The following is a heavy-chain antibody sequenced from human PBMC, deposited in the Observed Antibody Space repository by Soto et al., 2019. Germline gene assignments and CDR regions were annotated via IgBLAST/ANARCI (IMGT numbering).Heavy chain of an antibody. V-gene: IGHV3-9*01. Sequence: EVQLVESGGGLVQPGRSLRLSCAASGFTFDDYAMHWVRQAPGKGLEWVSGISWNSGSIGYADSVKGRFTISRDNAKNSLYLQMNSLRAEDTALYYCAKDISATLIAVAGYEYFQHWGQGTLVTVSS. CDR3: AKDISATLIAVAGYEYFQH. D-gene: IGHD6-19*01. CDR1: GFTFDDYA. CDR2: ISWNSGSI. J-gene: IGHJ1*01.